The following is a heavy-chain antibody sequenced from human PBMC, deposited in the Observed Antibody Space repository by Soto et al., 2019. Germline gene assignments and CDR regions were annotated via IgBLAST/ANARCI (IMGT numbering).Heavy chain of an antibody. D-gene: IGHD5-18*01. CDR1: GFIFSSYA. V-gene: IGHV3-30-3*01. Sequence: QVQLVESGGGVVQPGRSLRLSCAASGFIFSSYAMHWVRQAPGKGLEWVAVISYDGSNKYYADSVKGRFTISRDNSKNTLHLQMNSLRSEDTAVYYCARVKGTQLWLRVAFFDYWGQGTLVTVSS. CDR2: ISYDGSNK. CDR3: ARVKGTQLWLRVAFFDY. J-gene: IGHJ4*02.